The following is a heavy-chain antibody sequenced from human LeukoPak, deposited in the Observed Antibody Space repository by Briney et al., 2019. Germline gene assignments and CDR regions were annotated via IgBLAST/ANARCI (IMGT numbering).Heavy chain of an antibody. CDR2: IYGGGQT. CDR1: GFTDSNSY. J-gene: IGHJ4*02. CDR3: LRDAYRSGYYYRHDY. Sequence: PGGSVRLSCAASGFTDSNSYLSWVRQAPGKGLEWVSVIYGGGQTYYTDSVRDRFTISRDNSKNTLYLQMTSLRAEDTAVYYCLRDAYRSGYYYRHDYWAQGPLVTVSS. V-gene: IGHV3-66*01. D-gene: IGHD3-22*01.